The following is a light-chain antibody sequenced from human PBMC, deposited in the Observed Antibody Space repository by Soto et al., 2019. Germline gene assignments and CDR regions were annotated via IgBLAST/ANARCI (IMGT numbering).Light chain of an antibody. CDR1: QSISSW. Sequence: DIQMTQSPSTLSASVGDRVTITCRASQSISSWLAWYQQKPGKAPKLLIYKASSLESGVPSRFSGSGSGTEFTLTISSLQPDNFATYSCQHPGTFGQGTKVEIK. J-gene: IGKJ1*01. V-gene: IGKV1-5*03. CDR3: QHPGT. CDR2: KAS.